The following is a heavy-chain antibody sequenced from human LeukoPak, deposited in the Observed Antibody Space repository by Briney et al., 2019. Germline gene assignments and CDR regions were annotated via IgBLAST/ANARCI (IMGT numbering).Heavy chain of an antibody. CDR3: ARANFLYCSSTTCLFDY. Sequence: SVXVSCKASGYTFTDYYMHWVRQAPGQGFEWMGWXNPNDGDTNYAQKFQGRVTMTRDTSISTAHMEVSRLRSDDTAVYYCARANFLYCSSTTCLFDYWGQGTLVTVSS. CDR1: GYTFTDYY. V-gene: IGHV1-2*02. D-gene: IGHD2-2*01. J-gene: IGHJ4*02. CDR2: XNPNDGDT.